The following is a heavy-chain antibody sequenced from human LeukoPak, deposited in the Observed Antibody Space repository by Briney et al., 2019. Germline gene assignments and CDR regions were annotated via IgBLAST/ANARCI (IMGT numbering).Heavy chain of an antibody. J-gene: IGHJ5*02. Sequence: GGSLRLSCAASGFTFSNYEMNWVRQAPGKGLEWVSYISSSGRTIYYADSVKGRFTISRDNAKNSLYLQMNSLRVEDTAVYYCARAYYGSGSYKAYFDPWGQGTLVTVSS. D-gene: IGHD3-10*01. CDR3: ARAYYGSGSYKAYFDP. V-gene: IGHV3-48*03. CDR2: ISSSGRTI. CDR1: GFTFSNYE.